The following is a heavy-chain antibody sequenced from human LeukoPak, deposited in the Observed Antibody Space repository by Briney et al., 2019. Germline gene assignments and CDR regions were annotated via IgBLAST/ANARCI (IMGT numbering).Heavy chain of an antibody. V-gene: IGHV1-69*04. D-gene: IGHD2-8*01. J-gene: IGHJ6*01. CDR3: AIVCDGLLTYYYYGMDV. CDR2: IISILVIA. CDR1: GGTFSSYA. Sequence: SAKVSCKASGGTFSSYAISWVRQAPGQGLEWMGRIISILVIANYAQKLQGRVTITADKAPSTPYMDLSSPRDEDTALYYCAIVCDGLLTYYYYGMDVWGQETTVTVST.